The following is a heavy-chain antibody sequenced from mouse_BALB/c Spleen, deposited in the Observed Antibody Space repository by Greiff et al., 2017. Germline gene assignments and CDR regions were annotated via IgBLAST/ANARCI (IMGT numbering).Heavy chain of an antibody. D-gene: IGHD1-1*01. J-gene: IGHJ1*01. V-gene: IGHV5-6-3*01. CDR2: INSNGGST. CDR3: ARGGVVARYFDV. Sequence: EVMLVESGGGLVQPGGSLKLSCAASGFTFSSYGMSWVRQTPDKRLELVATINSNGGSTYYPDSVKGRFTISRDNAKNTLYLQMSSLKSEDTAMYYCARGGVVARYFDVWGAGTTVTVSS. CDR1: GFTFSSYG.